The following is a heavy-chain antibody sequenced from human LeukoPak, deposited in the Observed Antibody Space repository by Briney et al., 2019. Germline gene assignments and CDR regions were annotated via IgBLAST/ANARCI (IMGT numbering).Heavy chain of an antibody. V-gene: IGHV3-9*01. CDR2: ISWNSGSI. D-gene: IGHD6-19*01. J-gene: IGHJ3*02. Sequence: GRSLRLSCAASGFTFDDYAMHWVRQAPGKGLEWVSGISWNSGSIGYADSVKGRFTISRDNAKNSLYLQMNSLRAEDTALYYCAKDISYSSGLDAFDIWGQGTMVTVSS. CDR3: AKDISYSSGLDAFDI. CDR1: GFTFDDYA.